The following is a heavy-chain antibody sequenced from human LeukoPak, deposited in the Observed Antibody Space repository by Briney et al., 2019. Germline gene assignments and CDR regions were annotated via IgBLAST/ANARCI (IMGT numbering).Heavy chain of an antibody. CDR1: GGSISSGEYY. J-gene: IGHJ5*02. D-gene: IGHD5/OR15-5a*01. CDR2: IYYSGST. V-gene: IGHV4-30-4*01. Sequence: PSETLSLTCTGSGGSISSGEYYWSWIRQPPGKGLEWIGYIYYSGSTYYNPSLKSRVTISVDTSKNQFSLKLSSVTAADTAVYYCASGGYSVGYAMQGGWFDPWGQGTLVTVSS. CDR3: ASGGYSVGYAMQGGWFDP.